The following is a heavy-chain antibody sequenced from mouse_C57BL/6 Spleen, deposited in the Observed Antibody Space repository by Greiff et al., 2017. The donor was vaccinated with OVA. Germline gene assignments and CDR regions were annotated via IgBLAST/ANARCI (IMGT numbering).Heavy chain of an antibody. D-gene: IGHD2-4*01. Sequence: VQLQQSGAELVRPGTSVTMSCKASGYTFTNYWIGWAKQRPGHGLEWIGDLYPGGGYTNYNAKFKGKATLTADKSSSTDYMQFSSLTSEDSAIYYCARLITTTDWYFDVWGTGTTVTVSS. CDR2: LYPGGGYT. V-gene: IGHV1-63*01. J-gene: IGHJ1*03. CDR1: GYTFTNYW. CDR3: ARLITTTDWYFDV.